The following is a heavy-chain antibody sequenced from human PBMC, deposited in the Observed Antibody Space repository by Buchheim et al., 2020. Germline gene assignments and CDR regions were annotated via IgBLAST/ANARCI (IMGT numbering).Heavy chain of an antibody. J-gene: IGHJ5*02. CDR3: ARARFITMIVVGWFDP. CDR2: INPSGGST. D-gene: IGHD3-22*01. V-gene: IGHV1-46*01. CDR1: GYTFTSYY. Sequence: QVQLVQSGAEVKKPGASVKVSCKASGYTFTSYYMHWVRQAPGQGLEWMGIINPSGGSTSYAQKFQGRVTMTRDASTSTVYMELSSLRSEDTAVYYCARARFITMIVVGWFDPWGQGTL.